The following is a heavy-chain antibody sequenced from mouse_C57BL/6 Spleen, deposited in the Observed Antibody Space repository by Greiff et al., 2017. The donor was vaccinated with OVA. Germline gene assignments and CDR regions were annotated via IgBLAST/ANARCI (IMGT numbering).Heavy chain of an antibody. CDR2: INPGSGGT. Sequence: VKLQESGAELVRPGTSVKVSCKASGYAFTNYLIEWVKQRPGQGLEWIGVINPGSGGTNYNEKFKGKATLTADKSSSTAYMQLSSLTSEDSAVYFCARRGQDSSGYVSYWGQGTTLTVSS. D-gene: IGHD3-2*02. CDR1: GYAFTNYL. V-gene: IGHV1-54*01. J-gene: IGHJ2*01. CDR3: ARRGQDSSGYVSY.